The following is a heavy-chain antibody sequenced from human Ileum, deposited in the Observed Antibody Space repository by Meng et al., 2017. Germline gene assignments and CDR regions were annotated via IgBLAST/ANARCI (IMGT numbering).Heavy chain of an antibody. Sequence: GESLKISCVASGFTFSNYAVTWVRQAPGKGPEWVSPISGGADGKRYADSVKGRFTFSRDNSGNTAYLQMSSLRAEDAAFYYYAKANDYWSGVFDYLGQATLVTVSS. J-gene: IGHJ4*02. CDR1: GFTFSNYA. CDR3: AKANDYWSGVFDY. V-gene: IGHV3-23*01. D-gene: IGHD3-3*01. CDR2: ISGGADGK.